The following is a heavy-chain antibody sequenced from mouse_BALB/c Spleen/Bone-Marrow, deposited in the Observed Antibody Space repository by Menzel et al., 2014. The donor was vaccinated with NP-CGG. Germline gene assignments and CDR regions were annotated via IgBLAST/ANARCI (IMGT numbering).Heavy chain of an antibody. CDR1: GFNIKDTY. CDR3: ARAGRGRYFDV. J-gene: IGHJ1*01. V-gene: IGHV14-3*02. Sequence: VQLQQSGAELVKPGASVKLPCTASGFNIKDTYMHWVKQRPEQGLEWIGRIDPANGNTKYDPKFQGKATITADTSSNTAYLQLSSLTSEDTAVYYCARAGRGRYFDVWGAGTTVTVSS. D-gene: IGHD4-1*01. CDR2: IDPANGNT.